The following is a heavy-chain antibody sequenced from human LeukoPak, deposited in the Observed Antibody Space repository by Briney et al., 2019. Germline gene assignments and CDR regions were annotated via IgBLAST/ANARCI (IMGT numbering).Heavy chain of an antibody. V-gene: IGHV3-7*01. CDR1: GFTFRTYW. CDR2: IKQDGSEK. J-gene: IGHJ4*02. Sequence: PGGSLRLSCAASGFTFRTYWMNWVRQAPGKGLEWVANIKQDGSEKYYVDSVKGRFSISRDNAKNSVYLQMNSLGAEDTAVYFCARDRNTDFWSGYYTNYFDDWGQGILVTVSS. D-gene: IGHD3-3*01. CDR3: ARDRNTDFWSGYYTNYFDD.